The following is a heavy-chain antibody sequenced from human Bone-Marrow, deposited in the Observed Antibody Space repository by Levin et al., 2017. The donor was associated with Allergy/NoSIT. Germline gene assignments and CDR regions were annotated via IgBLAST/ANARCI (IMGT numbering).Heavy chain of an antibody. CDR2: ISSSSNYI. Sequence: PGGSLRLSCAASGFTFNTYGMNWVRQAPGKGLEWVSSISSSSNYIYYADSMKGRFTIFRDNAKNSLFLQMNSLRAEDTAVYYCARDAVGYDFQYFFDFWGQGTLVTVSS. D-gene: IGHD5-12*01. V-gene: IGHV3-21*01. J-gene: IGHJ4*02. CDR1: GFTFNTYG. CDR3: ARDAVGYDFQYFFDF.